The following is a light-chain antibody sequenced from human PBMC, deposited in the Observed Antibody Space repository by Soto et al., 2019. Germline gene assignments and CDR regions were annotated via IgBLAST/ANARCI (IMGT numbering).Light chain of an antibody. Sequence: PGERATLSCRASQSVSSYLAWYQQKPGQAPRLLIYDASNRATGIPARFSGSGSGTDFTLTISSLEPEDFAVYFCQQRSNWPTFGQGTRLEIK. CDR2: DAS. CDR3: QQRSNWPT. V-gene: IGKV3-11*01. CDR1: QSVSSY. J-gene: IGKJ5*01.